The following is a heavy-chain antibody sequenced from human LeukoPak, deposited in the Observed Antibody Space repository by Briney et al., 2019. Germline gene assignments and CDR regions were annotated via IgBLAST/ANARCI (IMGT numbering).Heavy chain of an antibody. V-gene: IGHV3-23*01. CDR3: AKAGLDIVVVPAAIWYYMDV. J-gene: IGHJ6*03. CDR1: GFTFSSYA. D-gene: IGHD2-2*01. CDR2: ISGSGGST. Sequence: PGGSLRLSCAASGFTFSSYAMSWVRQAPGKGLEWVSAISGSGGSTYYADSVKGRFTISRDNSKNTLYLQMNSLRAEDTAVYYCAKAGLDIVVVPAAIWYYMDVWGKGTTVTVSS.